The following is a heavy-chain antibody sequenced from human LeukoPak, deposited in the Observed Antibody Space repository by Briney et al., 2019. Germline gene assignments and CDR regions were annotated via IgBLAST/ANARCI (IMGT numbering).Heavy chain of an antibody. CDR1: GFTFSSYE. D-gene: IGHD6-19*01. CDR3: ARDGVAGGYYFDY. Sequence: GGSLRLTCAASGFTFSSYEMNWVRQAPGKGLEWVSYISSSGSTIYCADSVKGRFTISRDNAKNSLYLQMNSLRAEDTAVYYCARDGVAGGYYFDYWCQGTLVTVSS. V-gene: IGHV3-48*03. CDR2: ISSSGSTI. J-gene: IGHJ4*02.